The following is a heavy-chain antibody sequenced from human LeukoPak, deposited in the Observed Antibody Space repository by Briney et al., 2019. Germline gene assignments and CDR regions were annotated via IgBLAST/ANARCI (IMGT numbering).Heavy chain of an antibody. V-gene: IGHV1-18*04. D-gene: IGHD2-8*01. CDR1: GYIFTSYG. CDR3: ARDLVHHRLLATNYNWFDP. Sequence: ASVKVSCKASGYIFTSYGISWVRQAPGQGLEWMGWINTYNGNTIYVQKLQGRVTMTTDTSTTTAYVELTSLRSDDTAVYYCARDLVHHRLLATNYNWFDPWGQGTLVTVSS. CDR2: INTYNGNT. J-gene: IGHJ5*02.